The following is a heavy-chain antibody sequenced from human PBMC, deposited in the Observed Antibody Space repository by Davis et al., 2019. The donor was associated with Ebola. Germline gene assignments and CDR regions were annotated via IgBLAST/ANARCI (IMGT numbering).Heavy chain of an antibody. J-gene: IGHJ5*02. CDR1: GFPFITYA. D-gene: IGHD3-10*01. CDR3: AKDRLGYYYGSGNWFDP. CDR2: ISGSGGST. Sequence: PGGSLRLSCAASGFPFITYAMRWVRHAPGKGLEWVSAISGSGGSTYYADSVKGRFTISRDNSKNTLYLQMNSLRAEDTAIYYCAKDRLGYYYGSGNWFDPWGQGTLVTVSS. V-gene: IGHV3-23*01.